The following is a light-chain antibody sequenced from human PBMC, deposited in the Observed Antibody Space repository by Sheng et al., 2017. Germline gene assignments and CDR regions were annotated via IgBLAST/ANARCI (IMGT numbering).Light chain of an antibody. CDR3: QQYYSTPYT. CDR2: AAS. J-gene: IGKJ2*01. Sequence: DIQMTQSPSSLSASVGDSVTMSCRASQDIRYSVAWYQQKPGKAPKLLLHAASKLESGVPSRFSGGESGTDYILTISSLQPEDFATYFCQQYYSTPYTFGQGTKLEIK. V-gene: IGKV1-NL1*01. CDR1: QDIRYS.